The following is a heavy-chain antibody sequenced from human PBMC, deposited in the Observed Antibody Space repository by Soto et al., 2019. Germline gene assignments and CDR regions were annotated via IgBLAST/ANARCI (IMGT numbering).Heavy chain of an antibody. Sequence: GGSLRLSCAASGFTVSSKYMSWVRQAPGKGLEWVSLIQSGGPTYYADSVKGRFTISRDTSENTVHLQMDSLRAEDTAVYYCARDDVLCDGGRCYGVPLDGWAKGTTDTVSS. CDR2: IQSGGPT. V-gene: IGHV3-66*01. CDR3: ARDDVLCDGGRCYGVPLDG. D-gene: IGHD2-15*01. CDR1: GFTVSSKY. J-gene: IGHJ6*04.